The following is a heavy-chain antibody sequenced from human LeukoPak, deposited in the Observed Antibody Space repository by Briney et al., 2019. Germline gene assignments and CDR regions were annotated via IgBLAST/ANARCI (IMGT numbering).Heavy chain of an antibody. D-gene: IGHD2-15*01. CDR2: ISPYNGNT. CDR3: ARPFRFGGSLGMDG. Sequence: ASVTVSCKASGYDFTSVGITWVRRAPGQGLEWMGWISPYNGNTRYAQKFQGRVAMTTDTSTTTAYMELRGLRFNDTAVYYCARPFRFGGSLGMDGWGQGTTVTVSS. J-gene: IGHJ6*02. V-gene: IGHV1-18*01. CDR1: GYDFTSVG.